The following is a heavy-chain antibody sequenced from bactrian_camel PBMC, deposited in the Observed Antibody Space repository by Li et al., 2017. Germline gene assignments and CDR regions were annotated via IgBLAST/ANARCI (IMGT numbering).Heavy chain of an antibody. J-gene: IGHJ4*01. CDR2: VIADSGPT. CDR3: AASTMGWGAQHY. V-gene: IGHV3S26*01. Sequence: QLVESGGGSVQTGGSLRLSCEASGYTSSRFCMGWFRQAPGKEREGVAVIADSGPTGYADSVKGRFTISKDNAKNTLYLQMNSLKTEDTALYYCAASTMGWGAQHYWGQGTQVTVS. CDR1: GYTSSRFC. D-gene: IGHD5*01.